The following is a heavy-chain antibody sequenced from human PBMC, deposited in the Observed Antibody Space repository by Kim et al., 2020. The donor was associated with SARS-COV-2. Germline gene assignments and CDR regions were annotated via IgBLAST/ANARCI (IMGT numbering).Heavy chain of an antibody. V-gene: IGHV3-30*18. Sequence: GGSLRLSCAASGFTFSSYGMHWVRQAPGKGLEWVSVISYDGSNKYYADSVKGRFTISRDNSKNTLYLQMNSLRAEDTAVYYCAKDLDYDFWSGVDYWGQGTLVTVSS. J-gene: IGHJ4*02. CDR2: ISYDGSNK. CDR1: GFTFSSYG. CDR3: AKDLDYDFWSGVDY. D-gene: IGHD3-3*01.